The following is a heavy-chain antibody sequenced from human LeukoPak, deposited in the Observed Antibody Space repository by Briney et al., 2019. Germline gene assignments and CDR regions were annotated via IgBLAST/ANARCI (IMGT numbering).Heavy chain of an antibody. D-gene: IGHD5-18*01. J-gene: IGHJ4*02. Sequence: GASVKVSCKASGYTFTGYYMHWVRQAPGQGFEWMGWINPNSGGTNYAQKFQGRVTMTRDTSISTAYMELSRLRSDDTAVYYCARVGYSSDYYFDYWGQGTLVTVSS. CDR3: ARVGYSSDYYFDY. CDR2: INPNSGGT. V-gene: IGHV1-2*02. CDR1: GYTFTGYY.